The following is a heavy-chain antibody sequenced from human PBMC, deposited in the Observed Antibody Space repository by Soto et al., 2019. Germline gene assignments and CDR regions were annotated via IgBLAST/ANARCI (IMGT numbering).Heavy chain of an antibody. CDR3: AWTRTAVDYYYGMDV. CDR1: GGSISSYY. D-gene: IGHD2-2*01. J-gene: IGHJ6*02. CDR2: IYYSGIT. V-gene: IGHV4-59*12. Sequence: SETLSLTCTVSGGSISSYYWSWIRQPPGKGLEWIGYIYYSGITNYNPSLKSRVTISVDTSKNQFSLKLSSVTAADTAVYYCAWTRTAVDYYYGMDVSGQGTTVTVSS.